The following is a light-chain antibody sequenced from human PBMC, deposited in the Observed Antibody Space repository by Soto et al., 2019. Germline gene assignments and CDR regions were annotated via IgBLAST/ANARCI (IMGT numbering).Light chain of an antibody. CDR2: SNN. CDR3: ETWDDSLNGPV. CDR1: SSNIGSNV. V-gene: IGLV1-44*01. Sequence: QSVLTQPPSASGTLGQRVTISCSGSSSNIGSNVVNWYQQLPGTAPKLLIYSNNQRPSGVPDRFSGSKSGTSASLAISGLQSEDEADYYCETWDDSLNGPVFGGGTKLTVL. J-gene: IGLJ3*02.